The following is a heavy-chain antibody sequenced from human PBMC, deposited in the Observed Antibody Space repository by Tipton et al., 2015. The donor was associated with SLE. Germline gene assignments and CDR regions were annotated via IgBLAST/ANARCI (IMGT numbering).Heavy chain of an antibody. CDR3: ARCTILGVVRGSFDS. J-gene: IGHJ4*02. CDR1: GGSFSDYF. Sequence: LSLTCAVYGGSFSDYFWTWIRQSPGKGLEWIGDVNHSGSTDYHPSLKSRVTMSVDTSKNQFSLKLTSVTAADTALYYCARCTILGVVRGSFDSWGQGTLVTVS. CDR2: VNHSGST. V-gene: IGHV4-34*01. D-gene: IGHD3-3*01.